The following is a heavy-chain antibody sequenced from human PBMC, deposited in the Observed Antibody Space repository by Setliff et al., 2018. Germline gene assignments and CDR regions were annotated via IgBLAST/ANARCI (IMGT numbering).Heavy chain of an antibody. J-gene: IGHJ4*02. D-gene: IGHD1-1*01. CDR2: IYTSWST. CDR1: GDSISSRRNY. Sequence: PSETLSLTCTVSGDSISSRRNYWGWFRQPAGKELEWIGQIYTSWSTNYNPSLKSRVTISLDTSKNQFSLSLTSVTAEDTAVYYCARNGTYRYFDYWGQGALVTVSS. CDR3: ARNGTYRYFDY. V-gene: IGHV4-61*09.